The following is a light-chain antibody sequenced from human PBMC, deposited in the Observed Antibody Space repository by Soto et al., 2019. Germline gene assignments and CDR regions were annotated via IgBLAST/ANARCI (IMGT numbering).Light chain of an antibody. J-gene: IGKJ5*01. CDR1: QSVSSNF. CDR3: QQYGSSPLIT. Sequence: EVVLTQSPGTLSLSPGERVTLSCRASQSVSSNFLAWYQQKPGQAPRLLIYDASYRATGIPARFSGSGSGTDFTLTISRLEPEDFAVYYCQQYGSSPLITFGQGTRLEIK. V-gene: IGKV3-20*01. CDR2: DAS.